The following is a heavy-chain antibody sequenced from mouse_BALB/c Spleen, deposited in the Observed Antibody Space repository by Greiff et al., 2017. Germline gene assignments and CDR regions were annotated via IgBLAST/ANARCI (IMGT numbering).Heavy chain of an antibody. V-gene: IGHV1-54*03. CDR1: GYAFTNYL. Sequence: QVQLKESGAELVRPGTSVKVSCKASGYAFTNYLIEWVKQRPGQGLEWIGVINPGSGGTNYNEKFKGKATLTADKSSSTAYMQLSSLTSDDSAVYFCARERQLGLRKTWFAYWGQGTLVTVSA. CDR3: ARERQLGLRKTWFAY. D-gene: IGHD3-2*01. J-gene: IGHJ3*01. CDR2: INPGSGGT.